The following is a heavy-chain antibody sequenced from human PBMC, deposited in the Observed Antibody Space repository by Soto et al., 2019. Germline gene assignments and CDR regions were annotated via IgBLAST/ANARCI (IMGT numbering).Heavy chain of an antibody. Sequence: QVQLVQSGAEVKKPGSSVKVSCKASGGTFSSYAISWVRQAPGQGLEWMGGIIPIFGTANYAQKFQGRVTITADKSTSTAYMELSSLRSEDTALYYCARDYVATIDDYYYGMDVWGQGTTVTVSS. D-gene: IGHD5-12*01. CDR2: IIPIFGTA. CDR3: ARDYVATIDDYYYGMDV. CDR1: GGTFSSYA. V-gene: IGHV1-69*06. J-gene: IGHJ6*02.